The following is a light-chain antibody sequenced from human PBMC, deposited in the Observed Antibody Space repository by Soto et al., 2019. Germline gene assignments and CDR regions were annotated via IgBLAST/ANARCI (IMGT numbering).Light chain of an antibody. Sequence: DIQKTQSPSTLSASVGDRVTITCRASQSISSWLAWYQQKPGKAPKVLIYKASSLERGVPARFSGSGSGTEFTLTISSLQPDDSATYYCQHYNSYPLTFGGGTKVEI. V-gene: IGKV1-5*03. J-gene: IGKJ4*01. CDR2: KAS. CDR3: QHYNSYPLT. CDR1: QSISSW.